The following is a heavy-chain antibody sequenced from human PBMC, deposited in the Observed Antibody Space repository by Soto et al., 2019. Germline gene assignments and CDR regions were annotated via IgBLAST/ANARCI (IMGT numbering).Heavy chain of an antibody. CDR2: ISYDGSNK. Sequence: QVQLVESGGGVVQPGRSLRLSCAASGFTFSSYGMHWVRQAPGKGLEWVAVISYDGSNKYYADSVKGRFTISRDNSKNTLYRQMNSLRAEDTAVYYCAKVQEGDGYFQHWGQGTLVTVSS. CDR3: AKVQEGDGYFQH. J-gene: IGHJ1*01. V-gene: IGHV3-30*18. CDR1: GFTFSSYG.